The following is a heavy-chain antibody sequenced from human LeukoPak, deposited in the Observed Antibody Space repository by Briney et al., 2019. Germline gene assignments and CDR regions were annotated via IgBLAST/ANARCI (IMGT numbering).Heavy chain of an antibody. J-gene: IGHJ4*02. CDR2: IIPIFGTA. D-gene: IGHD6-19*01. Sequence: SVTVSCKASGGTFSSYAISWVRQAPGQGLEWMGGIIPIFGTANYAQKFQGRVTITADKSTSTAYMELSSLRSEDTAVYYCASAYSSGLGEFDYWGQGTLVTVSS. CDR1: GGTFSSYA. CDR3: ASAYSSGLGEFDY. V-gene: IGHV1-69*06.